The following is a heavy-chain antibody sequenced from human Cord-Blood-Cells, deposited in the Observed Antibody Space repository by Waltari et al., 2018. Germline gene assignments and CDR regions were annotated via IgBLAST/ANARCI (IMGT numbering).Heavy chain of an antibody. D-gene: IGHD7-27*01. CDR2: INPKSGGT. Sequence: QVQLVQSGAEVKKPGASVKVSCKASGYTFTGYYMHWVRQAPGQGLEWMGWINPKSGGTNYAQKFQGRVTMTRDTSISTAYMELGRLRSDDTAVYYCARGWGGTPFDYWGQGTLVTVSS. CDR3: ARGWGGTPFDY. CDR1: GYTFTGYY. V-gene: IGHV1-2*02. J-gene: IGHJ4*02.